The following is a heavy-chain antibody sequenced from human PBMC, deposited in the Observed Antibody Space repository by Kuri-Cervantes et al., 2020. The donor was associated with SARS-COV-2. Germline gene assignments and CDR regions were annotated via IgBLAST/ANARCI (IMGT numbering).Heavy chain of an antibody. J-gene: IGHJ3*02. CDR1: GGSISSSSYY. CDR2: IYYSGST. V-gene: IGHV4-39*01. Sequence: SETLSLTCTVSGGSISSSSYYWGWIRQPPGKGLEWIGSIYYSGSTYYNPSLKSRVTIPVDTSKNQFSLKLSSVTAADTAVHYCAKPSGNYHDAFDIWGQGPMVTVSS. CDR3: AKPSGNYHDAFDI. D-gene: IGHD1-26*01.